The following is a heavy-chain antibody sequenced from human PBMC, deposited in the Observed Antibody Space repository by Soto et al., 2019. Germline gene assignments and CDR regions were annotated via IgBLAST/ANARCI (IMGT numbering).Heavy chain of an antibody. CDR1: GGSFSDYY. CDR2: IHPSGST. D-gene: IGHD3-22*01. J-gene: IGHJ5*02. Sequence: PSETLSLTCAVYGGSFSDYYWTWIRLPPGKGLEWVGYIHPSGSTYYNPSLKSRVTISVDRSKNRFSLNLNSVTAADTAVYYCARANRPITMTYLNWFDPWGQGALVTVSS. CDR3: ARANRPITMTYLNWFDP. V-gene: IGHV4-34*01.